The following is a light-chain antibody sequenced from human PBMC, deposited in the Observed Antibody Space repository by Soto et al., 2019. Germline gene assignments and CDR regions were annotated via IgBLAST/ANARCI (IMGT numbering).Light chain of an antibody. J-gene: IGLJ1*01. V-gene: IGLV3-21*04. Sequence: SYELTQPPSVSVAPGKTAPMSCGGTNIGIKSVHWYQQKPGEAPVLVIYYDSDRTSGIPERFSGSNSGNTATLTISRVEAGDEADYYCQVWDGSSDPYVFGTGTKRTV. CDR1: NIGIKS. CDR2: YDS. CDR3: QVWDGSSDPYV.